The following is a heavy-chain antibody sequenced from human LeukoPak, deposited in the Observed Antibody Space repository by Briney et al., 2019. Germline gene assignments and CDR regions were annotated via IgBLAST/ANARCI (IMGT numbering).Heavy chain of an antibody. CDR2: INPSGGSSGGST. J-gene: IGHJ4*02. CDR3: ARGGYIYGSFDN. Sequence: GASVKVSCKASVYSFTDYYLHWVRQAPGQGLEYMGIINPSGGSSGGSTTYAQKFQGRVTMTRDTSTSTVYMELSNLRSEDTAVYYCARGGYIYGSFDNWGQGTLVTVSS. V-gene: IGHV1-46*01. CDR1: VYSFTDYY. D-gene: IGHD5-18*01.